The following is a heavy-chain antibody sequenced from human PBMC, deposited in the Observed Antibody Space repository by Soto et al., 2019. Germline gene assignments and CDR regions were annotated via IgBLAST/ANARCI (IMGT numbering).Heavy chain of an antibody. CDR3: AKSWRLYLTVTVGFDY. CDR1: GFTFSSYA. V-gene: IGHV3-30-3*02. Sequence: PGGSLSLSCAASGFTFSSYAMHWVRQAPGKGLEWVAVISYDGSNKYYADSVKGRFTISRDNSKNTLYLQMNSLRAEDTAVYYCAKSWRLYLTVTVGFDYWGHGTLVTVSS. J-gene: IGHJ4*01. CDR2: ISYDGSNK. D-gene: IGHD4-17*01.